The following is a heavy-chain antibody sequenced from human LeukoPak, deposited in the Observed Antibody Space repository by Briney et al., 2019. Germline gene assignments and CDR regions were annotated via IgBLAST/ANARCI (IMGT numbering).Heavy chain of an antibody. Sequence: GGSLRLSCAASGFTLRSYWMTWARQAPGKGLEWAASINHNGNVNYYVDSVKGRFTISRDNAKNSLYLQMSNLRAEDTAVYFCARGGGLDVWGQGATVTVSS. CDR1: GFTLRSYW. V-gene: IGHV3-7*03. CDR3: ARGGGLDV. D-gene: IGHD3-16*01. J-gene: IGHJ6*02. CDR2: INHNGNVN.